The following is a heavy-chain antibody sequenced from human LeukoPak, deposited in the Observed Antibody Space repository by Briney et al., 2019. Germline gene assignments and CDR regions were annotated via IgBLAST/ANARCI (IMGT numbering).Heavy chain of an antibody. Sequence: GGSLRLSCAASGFTFSSYSMNWVRQAPGKGLEWVSSISSNSSYIYYADSVKGRFTISRDNAKNSLYLQMNSLRAEDTAVYYCARDGELNYWGQGTLVTVSS. CDR2: ISSNSSYI. CDR3: ARDGELNY. D-gene: IGHD3-10*01. J-gene: IGHJ4*02. V-gene: IGHV3-21*01. CDR1: GFTFSSYS.